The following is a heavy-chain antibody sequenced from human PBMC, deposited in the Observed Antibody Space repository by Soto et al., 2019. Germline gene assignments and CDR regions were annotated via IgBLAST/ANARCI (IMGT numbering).Heavy chain of an antibody. CDR1: GGSISSSSYY. V-gene: IGHV4-39*01. CDR3: ARHRLDYKFDPLFDY. D-gene: IGHD4-4*01. CDR2: IYYSGST. J-gene: IGHJ4*02. Sequence: QLQLQESGPGLVKPSETLSLTCTVSGGSISSSSYYWGWIRQPPGQGLEWIGSIYYSGSTYYNPSLKSRVTISVDTSKNQFSLKLSSVTAADTAVYYCARHRLDYKFDPLFDYWGQGTLVTVSS.